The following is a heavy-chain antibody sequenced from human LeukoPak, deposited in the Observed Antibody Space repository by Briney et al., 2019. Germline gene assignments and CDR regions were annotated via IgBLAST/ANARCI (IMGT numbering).Heavy chain of an antibody. J-gene: IGHJ5*02. V-gene: IGHV3-23*01. CDR2: ISSDGVTT. CDR3: AKDRRDFAYYWFDP. D-gene: IGHD3-16*01. Sequence: GALRLSCAASGFTFTNYAMGWVRQAPGKGLEWVSAISSDGVTTYYADSVKGRFIISRDNSNNTVHLQMSSLRGDDTAVYYCAKDRRDFAYYWFDPWGQGTLVTVSS. CDR1: GFTFTNYA.